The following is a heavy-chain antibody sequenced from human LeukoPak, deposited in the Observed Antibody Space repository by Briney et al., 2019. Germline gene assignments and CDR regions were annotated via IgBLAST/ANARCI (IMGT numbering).Heavy chain of an antibody. CDR2: IDTAGGT. D-gene: IGHD3-22*01. CDR1: GFPFRTYD. J-gene: IGHJ2*01. CDR3: IRESNYYDSSTSPGYFDL. V-gene: IGHV3-13*04. Sequence: GGPLRLFCAASGFPFRTYDMHCVRQVTGEGLEWGSAIDTAGGTYYPGSVKGRFTISRENTKNSSYLQMNSLRAGDTAVYYCIRESNYYDSSTSPGYFDLWGRGTLVTVSS.